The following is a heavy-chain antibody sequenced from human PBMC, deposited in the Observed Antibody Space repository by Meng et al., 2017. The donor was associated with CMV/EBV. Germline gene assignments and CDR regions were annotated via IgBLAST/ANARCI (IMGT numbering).Heavy chain of an antibody. CDR2: IFHTGKT. CDR1: IRSGDYY. J-gene: IGHJ5*02. Sequence: IRSGDYYWSWVRQHPGKGLEWIGYIFHTGKTYYNPSLKSRVTMSVDTSKKQFSLKLSSVTAADTAVYYCARGASARDGFGELLDWFDPWGQGTLVTVSS. CDR3: ARGASARDGFGELLDWFDP. D-gene: IGHD3-10*01. V-gene: IGHV4-31*02.